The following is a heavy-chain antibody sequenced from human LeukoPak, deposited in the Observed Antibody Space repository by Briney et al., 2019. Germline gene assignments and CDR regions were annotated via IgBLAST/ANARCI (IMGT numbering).Heavy chain of an antibody. J-gene: IGHJ3*02. CDR3: AGDRDYYDINSFSPDAFGI. D-gene: IGHD3-22*01. Sequence: GGSLRLSCAASGFTFRTYTMHWVRQTPGQGLEWVSLVSLSHRYKYYADSGKGRFTICRYNANNSLLLQMNSLRAEDSAVYYCAGDRDYYDINSFSPDAFGIWGQGTMVTVSS. V-gene: IGHV3-21*06. CDR1: GFTFRTYT. CDR2: VSLSHRYK.